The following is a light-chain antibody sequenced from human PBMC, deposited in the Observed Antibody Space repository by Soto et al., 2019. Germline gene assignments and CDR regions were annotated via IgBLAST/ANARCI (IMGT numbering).Light chain of an antibody. CDR1: EGLTNSY. CDR2: GAS. V-gene: IGKV3-20*01. CDR3: HQYGSSPQT. J-gene: IGKJ1*01. Sequence: EIVLTQSPGTLSLSPLEFATLSFMASEGLTNSYLAWYQQKPGQAPSLLIYGASSRATGIPDRFSGSGSGTEFTLTVDRLEPEDFAVYYCHQYGSSPQTFGRGTKVDIK.